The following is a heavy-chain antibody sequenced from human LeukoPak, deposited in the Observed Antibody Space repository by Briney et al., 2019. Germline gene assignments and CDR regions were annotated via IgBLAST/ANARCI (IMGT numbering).Heavy chain of an antibody. CDR1: EFTFSSYW. CDR3: ARGGRGYSYGDDAFDI. D-gene: IGHD5-18*01. J-gene: IGHJ3*02. Sequence: GGSLRLSCAASEFTFSSYWMNWVRQAPGKGLVWVSRINSDGSSTRHADSVKGRFSISRDNAKNSLYLQMNSLRAEDTAVYYCARGGRGYSYGDDAFDIWGQGTMVTVSS. CDR2: INSDGSST. V-gene: IGHV3-74*01.